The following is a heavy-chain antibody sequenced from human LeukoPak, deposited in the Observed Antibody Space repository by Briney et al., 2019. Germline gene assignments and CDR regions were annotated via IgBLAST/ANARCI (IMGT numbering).Heavy chain of an antibody. D-gene: IGHD3-22*01. CDR3: ARDNYDSSGYPYYYYGMDV. CDR2: IYSGGST. CDR1: AFTVSSNY. Sequence: GGSLRLSCAASAFTVSSNYMSWVRQAPGKGLEWVSVIYSGGSTYYADSVKGRFTISRDNSKNTLYLQMNSLRAEETAVYYCARDNYDSSGYPYYYYGMDVWGQGTTVTVSS. J-gene: IGHJ6*02. V-gene: IGHV3-66*01.